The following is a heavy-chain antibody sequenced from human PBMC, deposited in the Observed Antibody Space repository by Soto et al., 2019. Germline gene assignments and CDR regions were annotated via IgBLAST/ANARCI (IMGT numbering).Heavy chain of an antibody. D-gene: IGHD3-16*01. Sequence: GGSLRLSCTTSGFTFGGYAMSWVRQAPGKGLEWVGFIRGKAYSGTTEYAASVRGRFTISRDDSKSIAYLQMNSLESEDTAVYYCAIGRSSRELCPTYFDYWGQGTLVTVSS. CDR2: IRGKAYSGTT. J-gene: IGHJ4*02. CDR1: GFTFGGYA. V-gene: IGHV3-49*04. CDR3: AIGRSSRELCPTYFDY.